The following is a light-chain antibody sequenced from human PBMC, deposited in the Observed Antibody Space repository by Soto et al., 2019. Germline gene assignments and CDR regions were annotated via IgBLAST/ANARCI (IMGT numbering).Light chain of an antibody. CDR1: QGISKW. J-gene: IGKJ1*01. CDR3: QQYNSYDMWS. V-gene: IGKV1-5*01. Sequence: DIQMTQSPSTLSASVGDRVTITCRASQGISKWLDWYQQKPGKAPKLLIYGASSLENGVPSRFSGSGSGTEFTLTISGLQPDDFATYFCQQYNSYDMWSFGQGTKVDLK. CDR2: GAS.